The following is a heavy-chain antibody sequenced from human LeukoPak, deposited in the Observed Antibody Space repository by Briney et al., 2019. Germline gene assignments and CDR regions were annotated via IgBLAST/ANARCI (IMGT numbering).Heavy chain of an antibody. V-gene: IGHV4-38-2*02. CDR1: GYSISSGYY. Sequence: SETLSLTCTVSGYSISSGYYWGWIRQPPGKGLEWIGSIYHSGSTYYNPSLKSRVTISVDTSKNLFSLKLSSVTAADTAVYYCAYGSGSYLYNWFDPWGQGTLVTVSS. D-gene: IGHD3-10*01. CDR2: IYHSGST. CDR3: AYGSGSYLYNWFDP. J-gene: IGHJ5*02.